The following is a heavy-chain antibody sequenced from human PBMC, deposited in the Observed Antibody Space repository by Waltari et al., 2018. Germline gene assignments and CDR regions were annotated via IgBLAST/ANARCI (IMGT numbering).Heavy chain of an antibody. CDR1: GFTVSSNY. CDR3: AAGRTTPRIDY. V-gene: IGHV3-53*02. Sequence: EVQLVETGGGLIQPGGSLRLSCAASGFTVSSNYMSWVRQAPGKGLEWVSVIYSVCTTYYEDSVKGRFTITSDNSKNTLDLQMNSLRAEDTAVYYCAAGRTTPRIDYCGQGPLVTVSS. D-gene: IGHD1-1*01. CDR2: IYSVCTT. J-gene: IGHJ4*02.